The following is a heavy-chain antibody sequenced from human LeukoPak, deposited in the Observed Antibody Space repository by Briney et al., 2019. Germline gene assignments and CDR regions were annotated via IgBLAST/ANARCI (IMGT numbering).Heavy chain of an antibody. V-gene: IGHV3-53*01. J-gene: IGHJ6*02. CDR2: IYSEGST. CDR3: ARDNPYFGMDV. Sequence: GGSLRLSCAASGFSVSSRYMSWVRQAPGKGLEWVSVIYSEGSTYYADSVKGRFTISRDNAKNTLYLQMNSLRAEDTAVFYCARDNPYFGMDVWGRGTTVTVSS. CDR1: GFSVSSRY.